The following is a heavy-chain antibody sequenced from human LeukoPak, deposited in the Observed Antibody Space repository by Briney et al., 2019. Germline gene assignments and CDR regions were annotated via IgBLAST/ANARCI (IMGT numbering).Heavy chain of an antibody. CDR3: AREAVYSGSNYYYGMDV. D-gene: IGHD5-12*01. V-gene: IGHV3-21*01. CDR1: GFTFSSYS. Sequence: GGALRLSCAASGFTFSSYSMHWVRPAPGKGLAWVSSISSSRSYIYYADSVKGRFTISRDNAKNSLYLQMNSLRAEDTAVYYWAREAVYSGSNYYYGMDVWGKGTTVTVSS. CDR2: ISSSRSYI. J-gene: IGHJ6*04.